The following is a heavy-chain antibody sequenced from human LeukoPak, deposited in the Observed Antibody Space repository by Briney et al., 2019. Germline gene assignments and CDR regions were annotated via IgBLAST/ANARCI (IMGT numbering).Heavy chain of an antibody. D-gene: IGHD5-12*01. Sequence: GGSLRLSCSASGFTFSSYAMHWVRQAPGKGLEYVSSISSNGGSTYYADSVKGRFTISRDNSKNTLFLQMSSLRTEDPAVYYCASPYSGYDYNFDHWGQGTLVTVSS. CDR3: ASPYSGYDYNFDH. CDR1: GFTFSSYA. V-gene: IGHV3-64D*06. J-gene: IGHJ4*02. CDR2: ISSNGGST.